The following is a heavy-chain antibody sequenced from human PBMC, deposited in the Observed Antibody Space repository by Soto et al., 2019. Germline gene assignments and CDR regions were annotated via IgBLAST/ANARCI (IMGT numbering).Heavy chain of an antibody. CDR1: GGSISSSSYY. J-gene: IGHJ4*02. D-gene: IGHD1-26*01. V-gene: IGHV4-39*01. CDR2: IYYSGST. CDR3: ARHWTAEGGGSYYVRTGLDY. Sequence: ETLSLTCTVSGGSISSSSYYWGWIRQPPGKGLEWIGSIYYSGSTYYNPSLKSRVTISVDTSKNQFSLKLSSVTAADTAVYYCARHWTAEGGGSYYVRTGLDYWGQGTLVTVSS.